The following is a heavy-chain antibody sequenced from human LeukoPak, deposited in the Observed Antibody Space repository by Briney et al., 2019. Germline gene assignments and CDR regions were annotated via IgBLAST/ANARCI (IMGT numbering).Heavy chain of an antibody. CDR2: INPNSGGT. D-gene: IGHD6-19*01. Sequence: GASVKVSCKASGYTFTGYYMHWVRQAPGQGLEWMGWINPNSGGTNYAQKFQGRVTMTRDTSISTAYMELSRLRSDDTAVYYCAGQINSSGWYKNDDAFDIWGQGTIVTVSS. J-gene: IGHJ3*02. CDR1: GYTFTGYY. V-gene: IGHV1-2*02. CDR3: AGQINSSGWYKNDDAFDI.